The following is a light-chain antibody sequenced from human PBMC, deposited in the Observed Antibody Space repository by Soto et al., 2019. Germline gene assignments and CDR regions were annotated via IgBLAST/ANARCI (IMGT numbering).Light chain of an antibody. CDR3: QQRKNWPPIT. CDR1: QNVDKF. Sequence: EIELSQSLDTLSLSPGETAPLSCMASQNVDKFLAWYQQRPGQPPRLLIFDSSNRATGVPVRFSGSGSGTVFTLTIGSLEPEDSAVYYCQQRKNWPPITFGQGTRLEI. J-gene: IGKJ5*01. V-gene: IGKV3-11*01. CDR2: DSS.